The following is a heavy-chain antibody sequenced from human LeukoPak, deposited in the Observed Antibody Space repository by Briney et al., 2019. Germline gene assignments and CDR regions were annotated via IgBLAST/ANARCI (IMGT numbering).Heavy chain of an antibody. V-gene: IGHV3-7*01. CDR1: GFTFSSYW. Sequence: PGRSLRLSCAASGFTFSSYWMSWVRQAPGKGLEWVANIKLDGSEKYYVDSVKGRFTISRDNAKNSLYLQMNSLRAENTAVYYCAKADLATDYFDYWGQGTLVTVSS. CDR2: IKLDGSEK. D-gene: IGHD5-12*01. CDR3: AKADLATDYFDY. J-gene: IGHJ4*02.